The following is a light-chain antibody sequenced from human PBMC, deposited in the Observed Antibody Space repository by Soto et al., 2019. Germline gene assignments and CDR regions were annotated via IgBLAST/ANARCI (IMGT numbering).Light chain of an antibody. V-gene: IGKV1-39*01. J-gene: IGKJ5*01. Sequence: DIQMTQSPSSLSASVGDGVTITCRASQDIIRHLNWYQNKPGRDPRLLIYAASTLQSGVPSRFTGSGSGTEFTLTISGLQPEDFATYYCQHSYTVTIAFGQGTRLEIK. CDR3: QHSYTVTIA. CDR1: QDIIRH. CDR2: AAS.